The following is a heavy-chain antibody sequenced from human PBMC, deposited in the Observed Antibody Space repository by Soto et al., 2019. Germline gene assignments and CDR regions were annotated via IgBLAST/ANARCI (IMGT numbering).Heavy chain of an antibody. CDR2: INPKRGGT. J-gene: IGHJ4*02. Sequence: RASVKVSCKASGYSFTGYYIDWVRQAPGQGLEWMGWINPKRGGTNYAQKLQGRVTMTRDTSISTAYMQLSRLRSDDTAVYYCARLTVPLDIVVLPTASFDYWGQGTLVTVSS. CDR1: GYSFTGYY. CDR3: ARLTVPLDIVVLPTASFDY. D-gene: IGHD2-2*01. V-gene: IGHV1-2*02.